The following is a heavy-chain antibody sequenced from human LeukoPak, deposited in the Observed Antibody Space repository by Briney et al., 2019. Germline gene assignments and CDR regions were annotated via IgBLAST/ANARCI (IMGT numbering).Heavy chain of an antibody. J-gene: IGHJ4*02. CDR3: AKDGGYSYGQYYFDY. Sequence: GASLRLSCAASGCTFSSYAMSWVRQAPGKGLEXXXXISGSGGSTYYADSVKGRFTISRDNSKNTLYLQMNSLRAEDTAVYYCAKDGGYSYGQYYFDYWGQGTLVTVSS. CDR2: ISGSGGST. V-gene: IGHV3-23*01. CDR1: GCTFSSYA. D-gene: IGHD5-18*01.